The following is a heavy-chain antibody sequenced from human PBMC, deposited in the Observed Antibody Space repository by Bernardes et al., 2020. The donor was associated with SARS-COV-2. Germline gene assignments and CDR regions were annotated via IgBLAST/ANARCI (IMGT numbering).Heavy chain of an antibody. Sequence: GGSLRLSCAACGFTFSSYAMSWVRQAPGKGLEWVSAISRSGASTYYADSVRGRFTISRDNSKNTLYLQMNSLRGEDTAVYYCGKQASAKCLFCVSDLRGQGTMVTVSS. J-gene: IGHJ3*01. V-gene: IGHV3-23*01. CDR2: ISRSGAST. D-gene: IGHD3-22*01. CDR3: GKQASAKCLFCVSDL. CDR1: GFTFSSYA.